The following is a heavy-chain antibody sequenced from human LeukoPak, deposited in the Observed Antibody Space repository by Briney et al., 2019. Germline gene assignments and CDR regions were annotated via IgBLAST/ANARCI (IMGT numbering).Heavy chain of an antibody. J-gene: IGHJ3*02. D-gene: IGHD3-22*01. CDR2: IYTSGST. CDR3: ARARPYDSSGYSAFDI. Sequence: SETLSLTCTVSGGSISSYYWSWIRQPAGKGLEWIGRIYTSGSTNYNPSLKSRVTMSVDTSKNQFSLKLSSVTAADTAVYYCARARPYDSSGYSAFDIWGQGTMVTVSS. V-gene: IGHV4-4*07. CDR1: GGSISSYY.